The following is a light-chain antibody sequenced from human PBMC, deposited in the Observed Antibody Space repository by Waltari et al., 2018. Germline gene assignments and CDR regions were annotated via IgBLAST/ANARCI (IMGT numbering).Light chain of an antibody. Sequence: QSALTQPASVSGSPGQSITISCTGTSRDVGNYNLVSWYQHHPGKVPKLMIYEVTKRPSGISNRFSVSKSGNTASLTISGLQAEDEGDYYCCSYAGSRIVVFGGGTKMTVL. J-gene: IGLJ2*01. CDR1: SRDVGNYNL. CDR2: EVT. V-gene: IGLV2-23*02. CDR3: CSYAGSRIVV.